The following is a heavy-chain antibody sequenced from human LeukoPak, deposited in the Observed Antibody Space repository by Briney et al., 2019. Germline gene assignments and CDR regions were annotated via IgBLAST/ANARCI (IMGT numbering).Heavy chain of an antibody. Sequence: GGSLRLSCAASGFTFDDYGMSWVRQAPGKGLEWVSGINWNGGSTGYADSVKGRFTISRDNSKNTLYLQMNSLRAEDTAVYYCAKDQEQWLVLDYWGQGTLVTVSS. CDR2: INWNGGST. CDR1: GFTFDDYG. V-gene: IGHV3-20*04. D-gene: IGHD6-19*01. J-gene: IGHJ4*02. CDR3: AKDQEQWLVLDY.